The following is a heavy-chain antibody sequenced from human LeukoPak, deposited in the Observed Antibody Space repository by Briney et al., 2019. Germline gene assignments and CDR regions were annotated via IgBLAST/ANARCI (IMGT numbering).Heavy chain of an antibody. D-gene: IGHD6-19*01. CDR1: GFSFTNYW. Sequence: GGSLEISLQGSGFSFTNYWIAWGRPVPGKGVEGVGIIYLVDSDTRYSTSFQGQATISAVKTISSAYLQWSSLKTSDTAMSYCATVAVAGRSGDYYCMDVWGQGTTVTVSS. V-gene: IGHV5-51*01. J-gene: IGHJ6*02. CDR3: ATVAVAGRSGDYYCMDV. CDR2: IYLVDSDT.